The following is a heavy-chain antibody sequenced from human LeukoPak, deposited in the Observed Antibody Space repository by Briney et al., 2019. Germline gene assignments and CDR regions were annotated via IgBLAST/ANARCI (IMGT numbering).Heavy chain of an antibody. J-gene: IGHJ4*02. Sequence: GGSLRLSCAASGFTFSTYEMNWVRHAPGKGLEWVSYISGTGTTIYYADSVKGRFTISRDNAKNSLYLQMNSLRAEDTAVYYCARVVRDGYNRIDYWGQGTLVTVSS. CDR3: ARVVRDGYNRIDY. CDR1: GFTFSTYE. V-gene: IGHV3-48*03. CDR2: ISGTGTTI. D-gene: IGHD5-24*01.